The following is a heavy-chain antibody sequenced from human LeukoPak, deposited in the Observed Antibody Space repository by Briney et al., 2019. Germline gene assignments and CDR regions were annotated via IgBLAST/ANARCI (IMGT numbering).Heavy chain of an antibody. CDR1: GYTFTGYD. J-gene: IGHJ6*02. D-gene: IGHD3-3*01. CDR2: MNPNSGNT. CDR3: ASTIFGVVTFSMDV. Sequence: ASVKVSCKASGYTFTGYDINWVRQATGQGLEWMGWMNPNSGNTGYAQKFQGRVTMTRNTSISTAYMELTSLRSEDTAVYYCASTIFGVVTFSMDVWGQGTTVTVSS. V-gene: IGHV1-8*01.